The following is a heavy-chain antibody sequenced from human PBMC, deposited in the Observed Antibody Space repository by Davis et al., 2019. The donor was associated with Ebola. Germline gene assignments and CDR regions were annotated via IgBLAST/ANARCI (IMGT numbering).Heavy chain of an antibody. J-gene: IGHJ4*02. Sequence: AASVKVSCKASAYTFTRYTVHWVRQAPGQRLEWMGWINAGNGNTKDSQKFQGRVTITRDTSATTAYMELSSLRSEDTAVYYCARNHLDYDFWSGYYFDYWGQGTLVTVSS. CDR1: AYTFTRYT. D-gene: IGHD3-3*01. V-gene: IGHV1-3*01. CDR2: INAGNGNT. CDR3: ARNHLDYDFWSGYYFDY.